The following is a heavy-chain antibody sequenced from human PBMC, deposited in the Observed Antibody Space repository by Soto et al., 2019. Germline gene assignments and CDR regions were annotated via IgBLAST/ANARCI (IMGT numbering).Heavy chain of an antibody. V-gene: IGHV1-3*01. Sequence: QVQLVQSGAEVKKPGASVKVSCKASGYTFTSYAMHWVRQAPGQRLEWMGWINAGNGNTKYSQKFQGRVTITRDTSASTAYMELRSLRSEDRAVYYCAVLSSLAAVGALGYWGQGTRVTVSS. CDR1: GYTFTSYA. CDR3: AVLSSLAAVGALGY. CDR2: INAGNGNT. D-gene: IGHD6-13*01. J-gene: IGHJ4*02.